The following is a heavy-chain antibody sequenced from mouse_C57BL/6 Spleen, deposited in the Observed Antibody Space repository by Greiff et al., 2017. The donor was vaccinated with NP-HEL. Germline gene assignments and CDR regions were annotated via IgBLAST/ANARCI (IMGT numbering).Heavy chain of an antibody. D-gene: IGHD1-1*01. Sequence: EVQLQQSGPELVKPGASVKMSCKASGYTFTDYNMHWVKQSHGKSLEWIGYINPNNGGTSYNQKFKGKATLTVNKSSSTAYMELRSLTSEDSAVYYCAEEPHYYGSSYYFDYWGQGTTLTVSS. CDR1: GYTFTDYN. CDR2: INPNNGGT. J-gene: IGHJ2*01. CDR3: AEEPHYYGSSYYFDY. V-gene: IGHV1-22*01.